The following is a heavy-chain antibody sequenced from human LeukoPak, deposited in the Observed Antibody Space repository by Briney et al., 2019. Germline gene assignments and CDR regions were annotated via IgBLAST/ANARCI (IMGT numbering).Heavy chain of an antibody. CDR1: GGSISSYY. CDR2: IYYSGST. V-gene: IGHV4-59*01. CDR3: ARTNSSSWSPRAYYGVDV. Sequence: KPSETLSLTCTVSGGSISSYYWSWIRQPPGKGLEWIGYIYYSGSTNYNPSLKSRVTISVDTSKNQFSPKLSSVTAADTAVYYCARTNSSSWSPRAYYGVDVWGQGTTVTVSS. J-gene: IGHJ6*02. D-gene: IGHD6-13*01.